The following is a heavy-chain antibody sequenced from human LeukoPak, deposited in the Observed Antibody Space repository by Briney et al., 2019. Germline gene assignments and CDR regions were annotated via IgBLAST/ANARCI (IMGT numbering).Heavy chain of an antibody. Sequence: PGGSLRLSCAASGFTFSNYEMNWVRQAPGKGLEWVSYISDSGSSIYYADSVKGRFTISRDNAKNSLYLQMNSLRAEDTAVYYCASVTIVGPTADCWGQGTLVTVSS. CDR2: ISDSGSSI. J-gene: IGHJ4*02. CDR3: ASVTIVGPTADC. D-gene: IGHD1-26*01. CDR1: GFTFSNYE. V-gene: IGHV3-48*03.